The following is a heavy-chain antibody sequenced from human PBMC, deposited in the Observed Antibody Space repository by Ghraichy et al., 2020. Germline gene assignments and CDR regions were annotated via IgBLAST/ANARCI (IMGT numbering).Heavy chain of an antibody. CDR1: GFTFSDYA. V-gene: IGHV3-23*01. CDR2: ISDSGSRT. CDR3: AKGGYCINTPCFPATYYYGVYF. J-gene: IGHJ6*02. Sequence: GGSLRLSCAASGFTFSDYAVHWVRQAPGKGLEWVSAISDSGSRTYYAESVKGRFTISRDNSQNTLYLQLNSLRAEDTDLYYCAKGGYCINTPCFPATYYYGVYFWGHGTTVTVSS. D-gene: IGHD2-2*03.